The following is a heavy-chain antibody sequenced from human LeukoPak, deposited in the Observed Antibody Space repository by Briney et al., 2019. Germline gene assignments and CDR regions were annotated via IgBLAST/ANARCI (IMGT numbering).Heavy chain of an antibody. CDR3: ARDLTDDAFDI. CDR2: ISSSSSYI. D-gene: IGHD3-9*01. J-gene: IGHJ3*02. Sequence: GGSLRLSCAASGFTFSSYSMNWVRQAPGKGLEWVSSISSSSSYIYYADSVKGRFTISRDNAKNSLYLQMNSLRAEDTAVYYCARDLTDDAFDIWGQGTMVTVSS. V-gene: IGHV3-21*01. CDR1: GFTFSSYS.